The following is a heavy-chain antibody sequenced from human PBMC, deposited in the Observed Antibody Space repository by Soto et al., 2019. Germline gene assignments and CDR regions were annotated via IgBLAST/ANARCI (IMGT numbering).Heavy chain of an antibody. V-gene: IGHV3-30*03. D-gene: IGHD3-3*02. Sequence: QEQVVESGGGVVQPGRSLRLSCAASQFTFRNFVMHWVRQAPGTRLEWVAVISYDGKNIFYADSVKGRFTISRDDSKDTLCMQMNSLRTEVTAVYYCARDQYSLFRSGAAMDVGGQGTTVTVSS. CDR2: ISYDGKNI. CDR1: QFTFRNFV. CDR3: ARDQYSLFRSGAAMDV. J-gene: IGHJ6*02.